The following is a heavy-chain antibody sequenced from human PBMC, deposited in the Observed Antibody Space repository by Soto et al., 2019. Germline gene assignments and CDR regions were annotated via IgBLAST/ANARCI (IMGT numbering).Heavy chain of an antibody. D-gene: IGHD1-26*01. Sequence: SVKVSCKASGGTFSSYAISWVRQAPGQGLEWMGGIIPIFGTANYSPSFQGHVTISADKSISTAYLQWSSLKASDTAMYYCARQRELYYFDYWGQGTLVTVSS. CDR3: ARQRELYYFDY. V-gene: IGHV1-69*06. CDR1: GGTFSSYA. J-gene: IGHJ4*02. CDR2: IIPIFGTA.